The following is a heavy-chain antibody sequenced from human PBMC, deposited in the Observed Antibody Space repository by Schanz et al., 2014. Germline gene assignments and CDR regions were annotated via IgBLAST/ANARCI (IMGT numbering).Heavy chain of an antibody. Sequence: QVQLQESGPGLVKPSQTLSLTCSVSGGSISSGSYYWNWIRQPAGKGLEWIGEIYHSGSTYYNPSLKSRVTISVDTSKNQCSLNLSSATAADTAVYYCARDRGHGDLPGDIWGQGTMVTVSS. CDR1: GGSISSGSYY. V-gene: IGHV4-31*03. J-gene: IGHJ3*02. D-gene: IGHD4-17*01. CDR2: IYHSGST. CDR3: ARDRGHGDLPGDI.